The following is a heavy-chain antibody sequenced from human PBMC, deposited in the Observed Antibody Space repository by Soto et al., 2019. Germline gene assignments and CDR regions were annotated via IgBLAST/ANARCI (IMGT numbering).Heavy chain of an antibody. CDR2: IKQDGSEK. CDR1: GFTFSSYW. J-gene: IGHJ4*02. D-gene: IGHD3-10*01. CDR3: ARVSDYYGSGSPVDY. Sequence: GGSLRLSCAASGFTFSSYWMSWVRQAPGKGLEWVANIKQDGSEKYYVDSVKGRFTISRDNAKNSLYLQMNSLRAEDTAVYYCARVSDYYGSGSPVDYWGQGTLVSVSS. V-gene: IGHV3-7*05.